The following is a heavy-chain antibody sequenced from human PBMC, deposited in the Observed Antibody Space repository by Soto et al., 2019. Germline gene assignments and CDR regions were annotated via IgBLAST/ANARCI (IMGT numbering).Heavy chain of an antibody. J-gene: IGHJ4*02. CDR2: ISRSGGTT. D-gene: IGHD6-25*01. CDR3: AKFFAETGGSSGWPWSFHY. CDR1: GFTFSSYA. Sequence: EVQLLESGGGLVQPGRSLRVSCAASGFTFSSYAISWVRQAPGKGLEWVSAISRSGGTTYYADSVKGRFTISRDNSESTLSLQMNSLRVDDTAIYYCAKFFAETGGSSGWPWSFHYWGQGTLVTVSS. V-gene: IGHV3-23*01.